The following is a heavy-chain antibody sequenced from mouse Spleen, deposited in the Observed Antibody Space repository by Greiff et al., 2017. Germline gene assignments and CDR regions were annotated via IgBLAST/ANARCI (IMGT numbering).Heavy chain of an antibody. V-gene: IGHV5-6-2*01. Sequence: EVQRVESGGGLVKPGGSLKLSCAASGFTFSSYAMSWVRQTPEKRLEWVAAINSNGGSTYYPDTVKDRFTISRDNAKNTLYLQMSSLRSEDTALYYCARHLGGDSWFAYWGQGTLVTVSA. CDR3: ARHLGGDSWFAY. CDR1: GFTFSSYA. D-gene: IGHD2-13*01. CDR2: INSNGGST. J-gene: IGHJ3*01.